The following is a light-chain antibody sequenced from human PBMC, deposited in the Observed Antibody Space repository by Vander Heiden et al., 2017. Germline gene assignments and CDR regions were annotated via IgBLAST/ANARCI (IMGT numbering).Light chain of an antibody. J-gene: IGKJ4*01. CDR2: GAS. CDR3: QQYDNSRGLT. CDR1: QSVSSTY. Sequence: EVVLTQSPGTLSLSPGERATLSCRASQSVSSTYLAWYQQKPGQAPRLLIYGASSRATGIPDRFSGSGSGTDFTLTISRLEPEDFAVYFCQQYDNSRGLTFGGGTKVEI. V-gene: IGKV3-20*01.